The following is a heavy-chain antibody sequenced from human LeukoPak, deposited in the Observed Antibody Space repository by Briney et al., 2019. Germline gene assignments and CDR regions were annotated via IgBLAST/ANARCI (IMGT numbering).Heavy chain of an antibody. D-gene: IGHD3-10*01. V-gene: IGHV1-2*06. CDR3: ARAMVRGVITPDY. CDR2: INPNSGGT. J-gene: IGHJ4*02. CDR1: AYTFTGYY. Sequence: ASVKVSCKASAYTFTGYYMHWVRQAPGQGLEWMGRINPNSGGTNYAQKFQGRVTMTRDTSISTAYMELSRLRSDDTAVYYCARAMVRGVITPDYWGQGTLVTVSS.